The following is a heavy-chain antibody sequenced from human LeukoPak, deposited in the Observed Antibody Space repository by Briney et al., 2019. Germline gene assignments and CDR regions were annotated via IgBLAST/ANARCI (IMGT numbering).Heavy chain of an antibody. V-gene: IGHV3-66*01. CDR2: IYSGGST. CDR1: EFSVGSNY. J-gene: IGHJ6*04. Sequence: GGPLRLSCAASEFSVGSNYMTWVRQAPGKGLGWVSLIYSGGSTYYADSVKGRFTISRDNSKNTLYLQMNSLRAEDTAVYYCAELGITMIGGVWGKGTTVTTSS. CDR3: AELGITMIGGV. D-gene: IGHD3-10*02.